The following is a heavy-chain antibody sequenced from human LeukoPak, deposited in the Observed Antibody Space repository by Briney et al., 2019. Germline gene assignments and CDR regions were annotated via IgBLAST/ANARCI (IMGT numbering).Heavy chain of an antibody. J-gene: IGHJ3*01. D-gene: IGHD5-24*01. Sequence: SETLSLTCTVSGGSISSSSYYWGWIRQPPGKGLEWIGSIYYSGSTYYNPSLKSRVTISVDTSKNQFSLKLSSVTAADTAVYYCARDSSRSEMSYWGQGTMVTVSS. CDR2: IYYSGST. CDR3: ARDSSRSEMSY. CDR1: GGSISSSSYY. V-gene: IGHV4-39*07.